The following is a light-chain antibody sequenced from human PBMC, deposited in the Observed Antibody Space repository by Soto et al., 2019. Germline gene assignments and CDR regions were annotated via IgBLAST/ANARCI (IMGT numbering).Light chain of an antibody. CDR3: MQRPHLPYT. Sequence: DVVLTQSPLSLPVTLGQPASISCRSSQSLVHSDGIFYLNWFQQRPGQSPRRLIYKVSNGDYGVAYRFSCNASGSIFTLELPRVDAEDVGVYYCMQRPHLPYTFGQGTKLEIK. J-gene: IGKJ2*01. CDR1: QSLVHSDGIFY. V-gene: IGKV2-30*02. CDR2: KVS.